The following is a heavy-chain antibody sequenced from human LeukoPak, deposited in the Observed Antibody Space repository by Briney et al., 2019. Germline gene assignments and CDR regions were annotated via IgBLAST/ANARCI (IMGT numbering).Heavy chain of an antibody. V-gene: IGHV4-34*01. CDR2: INHSGST. J-gene: IGHJ1*01. CDR1: GGSFSGYY. Sequence: SETLSLTCAVYGGSFSGYYWSWIRQPPGKGLEWIGEINHSGSTNYNPSLKSRVTISVDTSKNQFSLKLSSVTAADTAVYYCARAGGSGSYYDFQHWGQGTLVTVSS. D-gene: IGHD1-26*01. CDR3: ARAGGSGSYYDFQH.